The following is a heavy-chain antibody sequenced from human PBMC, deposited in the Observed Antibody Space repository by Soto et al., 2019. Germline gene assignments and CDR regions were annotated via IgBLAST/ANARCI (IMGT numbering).Heavy chain of an antibody. CDR2: IYYSGST. CDR3: ARGLWFGELLGSWFDP. CDR1: GGSISSSSYY. J-gene: IGHJ5*02. Sequence: SETLSLTCNVSGGSISSSSYYWGWIRQPPGKGLEWIGSIYYSGSTYYNPSLKSRVTISVDTSKNQFSLKLSSATAADTAVYYCARGLWFGELLGSWFDPWGQGTLVTVSS. D-gene: IGHD3-10*01. V-gene: IGHV4-39*01.